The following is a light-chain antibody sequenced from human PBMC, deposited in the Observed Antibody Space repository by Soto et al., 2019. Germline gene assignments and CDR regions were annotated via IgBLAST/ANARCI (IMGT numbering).Light chain of an antibody. CDR2: AVS. V-gene: IGLV2-14*03. Sequence: QSMLTQAASVSGSPGQSIPISCSGTTSDIGSYDHVAWYQQFPGKSPKLIIYAVSDRPSGVSDRFSGSKSGISASLTISGLQTEDEADYYCISYTDRQSYLFGTGTKVTVL. J-gene: IGLJ1*01. CDR3: ISYTDRQSYL. CDR1: TSDIGSYDH.